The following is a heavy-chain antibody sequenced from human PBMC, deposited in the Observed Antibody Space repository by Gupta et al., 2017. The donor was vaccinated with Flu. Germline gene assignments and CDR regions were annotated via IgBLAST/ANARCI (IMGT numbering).Heavy chain of an antibody. J-gene: IGHJ6*02. V-gene: IGHV5-10-1*01. D-gene: IGHD2-21*01. CDR2: TDPTDSHT. Sequence: EVQLVQSGAEVRKPGESLTISCQGSGYIFTDYWITWVRQMPGKGLEWMGRTDPTDSHTNLGPSFQGRVNISIDKSTATASLHWTSLKVSDTAMYYCAREGSYSGYYYGVDVWGRGTAVTVSS. CDR1: GYIFTDYW. CDR3: AREGSYSGYYYGVDV.